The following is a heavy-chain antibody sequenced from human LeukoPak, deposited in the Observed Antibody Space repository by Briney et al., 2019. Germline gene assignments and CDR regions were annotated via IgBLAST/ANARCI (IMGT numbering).Heavy chain of an antibody. CDR3: ARNKERFDP. V-gene: IGHV3-11*04. J-gene: IGHJ5*02. Sequence: PGGSLRLSCAASGFIFGEHYMSWIRQAPGKGLECISYISSSGFTIYYADSVKGRFTISRDNAKDSLYLQMNRLRVEDTALYYCARNKERFDPWGQGTLVTVSS. CDR1: GFIFGEHY. CDR2: ISSSGFTI.